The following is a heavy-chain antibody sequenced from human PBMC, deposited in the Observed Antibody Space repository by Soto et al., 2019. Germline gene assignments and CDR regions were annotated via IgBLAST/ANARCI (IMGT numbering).Heavy chain of an antibody. D-gene: IGHD3-10*01. J-gene: IGHJ4*02. CDR3: ATHPGGGGY. V-gene: IGHV3-53*01. CDR2: IYSGGYT. CDR1: GFTVSNNY. Sequence: EVQLVESGGGLIQPGGSLRLSCAVSGFTVSNNYMSWVRQAPGKGLEGVSVIYSGGYTAYGDSVKGRFTISRDNSKNTLFLKIKRRGAGAPALYYCATHPGGGGYWGQGTLVTVSS.